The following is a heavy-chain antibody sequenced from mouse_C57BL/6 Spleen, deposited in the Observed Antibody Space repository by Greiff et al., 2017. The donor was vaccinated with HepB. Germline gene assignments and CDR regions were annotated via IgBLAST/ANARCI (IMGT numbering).Heavy chain of an antibody. D-gene: IGHD2-4*01. J-gene: IGHJ4*01. CDR2: INPSTGGT. V-gene: IGHV1-42*01. CDR1: GYSFTGYY. CDR3: ARGQIYYDYDRGVYAMDY. Sequence: EVQVVESGPELVKPGASVKISCKASGYSFTGYYMNWVKQSPEKSLEWIGEINPSTGGTTYNQKFKAKATLTVDKSSSTAYMQLKSLTSEDSAVYYCARGQIYYDYDRGVYAMDYWGQGTSVTVSS.